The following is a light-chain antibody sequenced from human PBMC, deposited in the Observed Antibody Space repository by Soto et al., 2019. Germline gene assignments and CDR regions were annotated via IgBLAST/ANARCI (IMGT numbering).Light chain of an antibody. V-gene: IGKV3-20*01. CDR3: LQYGSSVT. Sequence: EMVLTQSPGTMSLSPGERATLSCRASQSVSNNYVAWYQQKPGQAPRLLIYGASNRATGIPDRFSASGSGTDLTLIIRRLEPEEIAVYYCLQYGSSVTFRQVISVEI. CDR1: QSVSNNY. J-gene: IGKJ1*01. CDR2: GAS.